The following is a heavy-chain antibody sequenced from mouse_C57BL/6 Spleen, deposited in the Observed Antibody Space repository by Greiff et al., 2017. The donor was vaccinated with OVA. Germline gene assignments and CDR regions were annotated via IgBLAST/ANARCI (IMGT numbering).Heavy chain of an antibody. J-gene: IGHJ4*01. Sequence: EVMLVESGGGLVKPGGSLKLSCAASGFTFSDYGMHWVRQAPEKGLEWVAYISSGSSTIYYADTVKGRFTISRDNAKNTLFLQMTSLRSEDTAMYYCARRRSYGNYGDYAMDYWGQGTSVTVSS. CDR1: GFTFSDYG. CDR2: ISSGSSTI. V-gene: IGHV5-17*01. D-gene: IGHD2-1*01. CDR3: ARRRSYGNYGDYAMDY.